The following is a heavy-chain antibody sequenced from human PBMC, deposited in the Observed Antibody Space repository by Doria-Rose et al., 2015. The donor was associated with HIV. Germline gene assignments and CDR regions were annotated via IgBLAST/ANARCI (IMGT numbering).Heavy chain of an antibody. Sequence: QVTLKESGPVLVKPTETLTPTCTVSGVSLSSPGMGVSWIRQPPGKALEWRAKIFSDDERSHKTSLKSRLTISRGTSKSQVVLTMTDMDPVDTATYYCARIKSSRWYHKYYFDFWGQGTLVIVSA. J-gene: IGHJ4*02. CDR1: GVSLSSPGMG. CDR3: ARIKSSRWYHKYYFDF. V-gene: IGHV2-26*01. CDR2: IFSDDER. D-gene: IGHD6-13*01.